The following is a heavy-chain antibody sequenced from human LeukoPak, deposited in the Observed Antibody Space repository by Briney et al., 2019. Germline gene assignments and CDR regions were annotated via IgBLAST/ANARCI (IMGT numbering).Heavy chain of an antibody. D-gene: IGHD3-3*01. J-gene: IGHJ5*02. CDR2: IYYSGST. V-gene: IGHV4-59*01. CDR3: ARQLGGQYYDFWSGYSLSGFDP. CDR1: GGSISSYY. Sequence: SETLSLTCTVSGGSISSYYWSWIRQPPGKGLEWIGYIYYSGSTNYNPSLKSRVTISVDTSKNQFSLKLSSVTAADTAVYYCARQLGGQYYDFWSGYSLSGFDPWGQGTLVTVSS.